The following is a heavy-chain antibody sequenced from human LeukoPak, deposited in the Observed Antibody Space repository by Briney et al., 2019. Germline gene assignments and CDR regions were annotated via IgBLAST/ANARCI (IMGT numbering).Heavy chain of an antibody. J-gene: IGHJ3*02. CDR3: AADQGGDDGAFDI. D-gene: IGHD3-16*01. CDR2: MNPNSGNT. V-gene: IGHV1-8*01. CDR1: GYTFTSYD. Sequence: ASVKVSCKASGYTFTSYDINWVRQATGQGLEWMGWMNPNSGNTGYAQKFQGRVTMTRNTSISTAYMELSSLRSENTAVYYCAADQGGDDGAFDIWGQGTMVTVSS.